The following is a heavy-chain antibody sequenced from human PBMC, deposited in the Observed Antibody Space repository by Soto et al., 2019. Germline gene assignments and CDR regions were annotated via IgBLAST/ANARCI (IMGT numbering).Heavy chain of an antibody. J-gene: IGHJ6*02. CDR3: AKDLLYYDFWSGPFYYYYGMDV. D-gene: IGHD3-3*01. CDR1: GFTFSSYG. CDR2: ISYDGSNK. Sequence: GGSLRLSCAASGFTFSSYGMHWVRQAPGKGLEWVAVISYDGSNKYYADSVKGRFTISRDNSKHTLYLQMNSLRAEDTAVYSCAKDLLYYDFWSGPFYYYYGMDVWGQGTTVTVSS. V-gene: IGHV3-30*18.